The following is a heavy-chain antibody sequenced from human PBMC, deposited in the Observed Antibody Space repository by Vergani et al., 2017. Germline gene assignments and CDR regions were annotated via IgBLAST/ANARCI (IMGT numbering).Heavy chain of an antibody. V-gene: IGHV4-59*01. D-gene: IGHD6-6*01. J-gene: IGHJ6*03. Sequence: QVQLQESGPGLVKPSETLSLTCTVSGGSISSYYWSWIRQPPGKGLEWIGYIYYSGSTNYNPSLKSRVTISVDTSKNQFSLKLSSVTAADTAVYYCASTPRPDYYYYYCMDVWGKGTTVTV. CDR1: GGSISSYY. CDR3: ASTPRPDYYYYYCMDV. CDR2: IYYSGST.